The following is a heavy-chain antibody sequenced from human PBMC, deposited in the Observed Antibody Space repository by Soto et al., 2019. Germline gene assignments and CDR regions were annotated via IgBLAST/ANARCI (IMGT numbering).Heavy chain of an antibody. CDR3: ARVYDILTSAWLDP. CDR2: IKQDGSEK. CDR1: GFTFSSYW. J-gene: IGHJ5*02. D-gene: IGHD3-9*01. V-gene: IGHV3-7*03. Sequence: GGSLRLSCAASGFTFSSYWMSWVRQAPGKGLEWVANIKQDGSEKYYVDSVKGRFTISRDNAKNSLYLQMNSLRVEDTAVYYCARVYDILTSAWLDPWGQGTLVTVS.